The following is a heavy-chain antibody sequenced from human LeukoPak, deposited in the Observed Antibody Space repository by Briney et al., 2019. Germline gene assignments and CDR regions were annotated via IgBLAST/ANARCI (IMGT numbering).Heavy chain of an antibody. D-gene: IGHD6-13*01. Sequence: PGRSLRLSCAASGFTFSRYAMHWVRQAPGKGLEWVAVISYDGSNKYYSDSVKGRFTISRDNSKNTLYLQMNSLRAEDTAVYYCARDIARYSSLDYWGQETLVTVSS. J-gene: IGHJ4*02. CDR1: GFTFSRYA. V-gene: IGHV3-30-3*01. CDR2: ISYDGSNK. CDR3: ARDIARYSSLDY.